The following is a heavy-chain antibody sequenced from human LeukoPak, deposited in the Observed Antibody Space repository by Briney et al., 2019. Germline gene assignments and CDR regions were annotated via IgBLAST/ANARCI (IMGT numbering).Heavy chain of an antibody. CDR1: GFTFSSYP. Sequence: GGSLGLSCATSGFTFSSYPMSWVRQAPGRGLEWVSVISGNSGATYYADSVKGRFTISRDNAKNTVYLQMNNLRGEDTALYYCSKAGDTNYYRHGDYWGQGTLVTVSS. CDR3: SKAGDTNYYRHGDY. CDR2: ISGNSGAT. D-gene: IGHD4-11*01. V-gene: IGHV3-23*01. J-gene: IGHJ4*02.